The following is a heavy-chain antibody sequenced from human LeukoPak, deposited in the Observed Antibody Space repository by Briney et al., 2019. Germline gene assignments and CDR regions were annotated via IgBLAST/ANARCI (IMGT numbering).Heavy chain of an antibody. CDR3: ARRYGSGSSGTFDY. D-gene: IGHD3-10*01. Sequence: KSSETLSLTCTVSGGSISSYYWSWIRQPPGKGLEWIGYIYYSGSTNYNPSLKSRVTISVDTSKNQFSLKLSSVIAADTAVYYCARRYGSGSSGTFDYWGQGTLVIVSS. V-gene: IGHV4-59*01. CDR2: IYYSGST. CDR1: GGSISSYY. J-gene: IGHJ4*02.